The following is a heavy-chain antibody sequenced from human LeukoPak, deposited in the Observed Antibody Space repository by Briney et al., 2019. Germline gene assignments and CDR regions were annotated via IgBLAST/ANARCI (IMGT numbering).Heavy chain of an antibody. J-gene: IGHJ6*02. V-gene: IGHV1-18*01. CDR2: ISAYNGNT. Sequence: GGSLRLSCAASGFTFSSYAMHWVRQAPGKGLEWVGWISAYNGNTNYAQKLQGRVTMTTDTSTSTAYMELRSLRSDDTAVYYCARSAAAVVARNYYGMDVWGQGTTVTVSS. CDR3: ARSAAAVVARNYYGMDV. CDR1: GFTFSSYA. D-gene: IGHD6-13*01.